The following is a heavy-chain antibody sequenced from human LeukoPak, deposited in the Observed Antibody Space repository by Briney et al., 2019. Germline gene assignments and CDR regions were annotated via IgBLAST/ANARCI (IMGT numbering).Heavy chain of an antibody. V-gene: IGHV3-23*01. D-gene: IGHD1-26*01. J-gene: IGHJ4*02. CDR2: ISGSGAST. CDR3: AKDVGKWESLHFFDY. Sequence: GGSLRLSCAASGFIFSDYYMSWVRQAPGKGLEWISGISGSGASTYYADSVKGRFTISRDNSRNTLYLQMNSLRGDDTAVYYCAKDVGKWESLHFFDYWGQGTLVTVSS. CDR1: GFIFSDYY.